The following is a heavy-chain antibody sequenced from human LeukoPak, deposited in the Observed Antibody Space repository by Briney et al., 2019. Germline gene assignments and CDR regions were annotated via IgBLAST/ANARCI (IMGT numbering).Heavy chain of an antibody. V-gene: IGHV1-69*05. D-gene: IGHD6-13*01. CDR2: IIPIFGTG. J-gene: IGHJ5*02. CDR3: ASSRRAVAGTKHNWFDP. Sequence: SVTVSFKCSGGTFIIYAMSWVRQAPGHGGEWMGGIIPIFGTGNYAQKFQGRDTITTDDSTSTAYMELSSLRSEDTAVYYCASSRRAVAGTKHNWFDPWGQGTLVTVSS. CDR1: GGTFIIYA.